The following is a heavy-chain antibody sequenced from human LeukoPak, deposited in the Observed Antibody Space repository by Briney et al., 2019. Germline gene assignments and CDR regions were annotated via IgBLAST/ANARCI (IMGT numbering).Heavy chain of an antibody. Sequence: GGSLRLSCTAYGFTFKNYGMHWVRQVPGKGLEWVSGIIWSSTTIGYADSVKGRFTISRDNTKNSLYLQMNSLRAEDTALYYCAKDKSDGDYYWYFDLWGRGTLVTVSS. J-gene: IGHJ2*01. CDR1: GFTFKNYG. CDR3: AKDKSDGDYYWYFDL. D-gene: IGHD4-17*01. CDR2: IIWSSTTI. V-gene: IGHV3-9*01.